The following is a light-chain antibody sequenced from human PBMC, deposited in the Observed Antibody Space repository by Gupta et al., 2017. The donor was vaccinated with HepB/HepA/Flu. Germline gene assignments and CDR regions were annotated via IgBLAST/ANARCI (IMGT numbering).Light chain of an antibody. J-gene: IGKJ1*01. CDR1: QRVHSIY. CDR2: ATS. Sequence: EILLTQSPGTLSWSPGERATLSCSASQRVHSIYLAWYQQKPGQAPRLLIYATSSWATGIPDRFSGSGSGTDFTLTISRLEPDDFAVYYCQQYSNSPRTFGQGTKVEIK. CDR3: QQYSNSPRT. V-gene: IGKV3-20*01.